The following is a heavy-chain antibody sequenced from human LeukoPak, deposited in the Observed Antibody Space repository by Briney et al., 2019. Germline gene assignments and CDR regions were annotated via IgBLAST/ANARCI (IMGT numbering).Heavy chain of an antibody. CDR2: ISGSGGST. Sequence: GGSLRLSCAASGFTFSSYAMSWVRQAPGKGLEWVSAISGSGGSTYYADSVKGRFTISRDNSKNTLYLQMNSLRAEDTAVYYCAKDPYDFWGCYPRPIYFDYWGQGTLVTVSS. CDR1: GFTFSSYA. J-gene: IGHJ4*02. D-gene: IGHD3-3*01. V-gene: IGHV3-23*01. CDR3: AKDPYDFWGCYPRPIYFDY.